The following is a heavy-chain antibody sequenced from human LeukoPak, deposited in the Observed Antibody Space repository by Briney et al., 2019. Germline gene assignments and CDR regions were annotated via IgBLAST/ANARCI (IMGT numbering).Heavy chain of an antibody. CDR2: IYYSGST. J-gene: IGHJ4*02. V-gene: IGHV4-31*03. Sequence: SETLSLTCTVSVGSISSGGYYWSWIRQHPGKGLEWIGYIYYSGSTYYNPSLKSRVTISVDTSKNQFSLKLSSVTAADTAVYYCASRHYGDYFLDYWGQGTLVTVSS. D-gene: IGHD4-17*01. CDR1: VGSISSGGYY. CDR3: ASRHYGDYFLDY.